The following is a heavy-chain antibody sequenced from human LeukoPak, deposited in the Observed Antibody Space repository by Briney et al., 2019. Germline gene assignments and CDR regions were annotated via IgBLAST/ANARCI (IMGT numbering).Heavy chain of an antibody. Sequence: GGSLRLSCAASGFTFDDYAMHWVRQAPGEGLEWVSLISGDGGSTYYADSVKGRFTISRDNSKNSLYLQMNSLRTEDTALYYCARGGTTSSSQFDYWGQGTLVTVSS. CDR3: ARGGTTSSSQFDY. J-gene: IGHJ4*02. CDR2: ISGDGGST. V-gene: IGHV3-43*02. D-gene: IGHD6-6*01. CDR1: GFTFDDYA.